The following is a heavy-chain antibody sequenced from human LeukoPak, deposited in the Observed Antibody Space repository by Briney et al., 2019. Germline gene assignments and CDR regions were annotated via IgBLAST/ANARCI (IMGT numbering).Heavy chain of an antibody. V-gene: IGHV3-30*04. D-gene: IGHD5-12*01. J-gene: IGHJ4*02. Sequence: GGSLRLSCAVSAFTFSSSDMHWVRQAPGKGLEWVAVISYDGSNKYYADSVKGRFTISRDNSKNTLYLQMNSLRAEDTAVYYCARDRAKWLDYWGQGTLVTVSS. CDR3: ARDRAKWLDY. CDR1: AFTFSSSD. CDR2: ISYDGSNK.